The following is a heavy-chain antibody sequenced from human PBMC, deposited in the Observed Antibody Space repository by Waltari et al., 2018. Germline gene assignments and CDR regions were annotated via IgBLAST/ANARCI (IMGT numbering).Heavy chain of an antibody. CDR3: ARLSSSWNEKGAFDI. D-gene: IGHD6-13*01. J-gene: IGHJ3*02. CDR2: MNRDGSET. Sequence: EVQLVESGGGLVQPGGSLRLSCGGTGFTLRSFWMCWVRQAPGKGLDWVANMNRDGSETYYVDSVKGRFTISRDNAKNSLYLEMNTLRVEDTAIYYCARLSSSWNEKGAFDIWGQGTMVTVSS. CDR1: GFTLRSFW. V-gene: IGHV3-7*01.